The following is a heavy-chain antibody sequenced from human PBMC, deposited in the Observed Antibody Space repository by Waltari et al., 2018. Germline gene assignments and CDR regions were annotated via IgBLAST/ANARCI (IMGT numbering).Heavy chain of an antibody. CDR2: INHSGST. CDR1: GGSFSGYY. V-gene: IGHV4-34*01. J-gene: IGHJ6*03. Sequence: QVQLQQWGAGLLKPSETLSLTCAVYGGSFSGYYWSWIRQPPGKGLEWIGEINHSGSTNYNPSLKSRVTISVDTSKNQFSLKLNSVTAADTAVYYCARGSRRYYYMDAWGKGTTVTVSS. CDR3: ARGSRRYYYMDA.